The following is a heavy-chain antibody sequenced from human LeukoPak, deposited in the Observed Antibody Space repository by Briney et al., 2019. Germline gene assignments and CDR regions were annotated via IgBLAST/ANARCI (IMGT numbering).Heavy chain of an antibody. D-gene: IGHD3-22*01. Sequence: ASVKVSCKASGYTFTGYCMHWVRQAPGQGLEWMGWINPKSGGTNYAQKFQGRVTMTRDTSISTAYMELSRLRSDDTAVYYCARDRRNTITTLGYWGQGTLVTVSS. CDR1: GYTFTGYC. V-gene: IGHV1-2*02. J-gene: IGHJ4*02. CDR2: INPKSGGT. CDR3: ARDRRNTITTLGY.